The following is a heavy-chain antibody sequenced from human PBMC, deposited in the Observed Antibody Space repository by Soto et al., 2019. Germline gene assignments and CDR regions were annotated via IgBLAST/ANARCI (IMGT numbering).Heavy chain of an antibody. CDR3: ARAVDGSRPDY. Sequence: PSETLSLTCTDSGGSISSYFWNWIRQPPGKGLEWIGYIYSSGSTNYNPSRKSRITISVDTSKNQFSLKLSFVTAADTAVYYCARAVDGSRPDYWGQGTLVTVSS. V-gene: IGHV4-59*01. J-gene: IGHJ4*02. CDR1: GGSISSYF. CDR2: IYSSGST. D-gene: IGHD3-22*01.